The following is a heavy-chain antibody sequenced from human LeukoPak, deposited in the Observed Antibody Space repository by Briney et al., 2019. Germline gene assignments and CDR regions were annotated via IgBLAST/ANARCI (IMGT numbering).Heavy chain of an antibody. CDR1: GFTFDDYA. V-gene: IGHV3-9*01. CDR2: ISWNSGSI. D-gene: IGHD6-13*01. J-gene: IGHJ4*02. CDR3: ALSTLSSWYANVDY. Sequence: GGSLRLSCAASGFTFDDYAMHWVRQAPGKGLEWVSGISWNSGSIGYADSVKGRSTISRDNAKNSLYLQMNSLRAEDTALYYCALSTLSSWYANVDYWGQGTLVTVSS.